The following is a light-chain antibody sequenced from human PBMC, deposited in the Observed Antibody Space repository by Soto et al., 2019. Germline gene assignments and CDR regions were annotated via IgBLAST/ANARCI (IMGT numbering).Light chain of an antibody. Sequence: DIQLTQSPSSLSASVGDRVTITCRVSQGISGYLNCCRQKPGKVPDLLIYSAFNWQSGVPSRFSGSGSGTDFTLSISRLDPEDVAVYYCQVFENSFTFGPGTKVEIK. J-gene: IGKJ3*01. CDR3: QVFENSFT. CDR2: SAF. V-gene: IGKV1-27*01. CDR1: QGISGY.